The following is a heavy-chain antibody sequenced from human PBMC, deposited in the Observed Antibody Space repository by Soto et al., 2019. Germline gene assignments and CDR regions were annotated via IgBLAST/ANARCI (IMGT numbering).Heavy chain of an antibody. CDR3: ARDRVMRSTAYYYGLEV. CDR2: IVPMFAAP. J-gene: IGHJ6*02. D-gene: IGHD2-2*01. V-gene: IGHV1-69*12. CDR1: GVTFSSFA. Sequence: QVLLVQSGAEVKKPGSSVRVSCKTSGVTFSSFAISWVRLAPGQGLEWMGVIVPMFAAPTYAQKFQGRVSITADESTRTAYMELSRLRSDDTAVYYCARDRVMRSTAYYYGLEVWGQGTTVTVSS.